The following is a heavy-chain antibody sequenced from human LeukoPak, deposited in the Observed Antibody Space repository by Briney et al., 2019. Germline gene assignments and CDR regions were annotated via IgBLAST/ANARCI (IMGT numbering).Heavy chain of an antibody. J-gene: IGHJ4*02. CDR2: IPYDGNNK. Sequence: GGSLRLSCAASRFTFSSYGMHWVRQAPGKGLEWVAFIPYDGNNKYYADSVKGRFTISRDNSKNTMYLQMNSLRAEDTAVYYCARDAYYDFWSGYSHFFDYWGQGTLVTASS. D-gene: IGHD3-3*01. CDR1: RFTFSSYG. V-gene: IGHV3-30*02. CDR3: ARDAYYDFWSGYSHFFDY.